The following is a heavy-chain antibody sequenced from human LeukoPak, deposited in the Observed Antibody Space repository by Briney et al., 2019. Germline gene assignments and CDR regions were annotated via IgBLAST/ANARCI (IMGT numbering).Heavy chain of an antibody. J-gene: IGHJ4*02. CDR3: TRALMTTTDC. D-gene: IGHD4-11*01. V-gene: IGHV3-49*04. CDR1: GFTFGDYA. Sequence: SGGSLRLSCTASGFTFGDYAMSWVRQAPGKGLEWVGFIRSKAYGGTTEYAASVKGRFTISRDDSKSIAYLQMNSLKTEDTAVYYCTRALMTTTDCWGQGTLVTVSS. CDR2: IRSKAYGGTT.